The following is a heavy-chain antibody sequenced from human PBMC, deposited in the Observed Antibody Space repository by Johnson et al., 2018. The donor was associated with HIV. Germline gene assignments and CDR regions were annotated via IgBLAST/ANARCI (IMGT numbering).Heavy chain of an antibody. CDR1: GFTFSDYY. Sequence: QVQLVESGGGLVQPGGSLRLSCAASGFTFSDYYMTWIRQAPGKGLECVSYISSSGRTIYYADSVKGRFIISRDNSKNTLYLQMNSLRAEDTAVYYCAKVRFGGNSLGAFDIWGQGTMVTVSS. CDR3: AKVRFGGNSLGAFDI. J-gene: IGHJ3*02. D-gene: IGHD4-23*01. CDR2: ISSSGRTI. V-gene: IGHV3-11*04.